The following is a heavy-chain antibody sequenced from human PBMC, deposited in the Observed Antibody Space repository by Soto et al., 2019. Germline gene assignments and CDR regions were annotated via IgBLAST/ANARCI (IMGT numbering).Heavy chain of an antibody. CDR1: GFTFSTYA. V-gene: IGHV3-23*01. J-gene: IGHJ6*02. CDR2: ISGSGGGT. Sequence: EVQLLESRGGLVQPGGSLRLSCGASGFTFSTYAMNWVRQAPGKGLEWVAAISGSGGGTYYADSVKGRFTISRDNSKNSLFLHMNSLRAEDRAVYFCAKGGRIVATTYNLDVWGQGTTVAVSS. D-gene: IGHD1-26*01. CDR3: AKGGRIVATTYNLDV.